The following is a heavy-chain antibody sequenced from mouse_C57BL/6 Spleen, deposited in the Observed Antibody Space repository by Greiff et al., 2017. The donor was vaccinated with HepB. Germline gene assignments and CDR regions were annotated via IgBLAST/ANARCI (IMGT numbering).Heavy chain of an antibody. D-gene: IGHD1-1*01. Sequence: VQLQQPGAELVRPGSSVKLSCKASGYTFTSYWMDWVKQRPGQGLEWIGNIYPSDSETHYNQKFKDKATLTVDKSSSTAYMQLSSLTSEDSAVYYCARRDYYGSRPWYFDVWGTGTTVTVSS. V-gene: IGHV1-61*01. CDR2: IYPSDSET. J-gene: IGHJ1*03. CDR3: ARRDYYGSRPWYFDV. CDR1: GYTFTSYW.